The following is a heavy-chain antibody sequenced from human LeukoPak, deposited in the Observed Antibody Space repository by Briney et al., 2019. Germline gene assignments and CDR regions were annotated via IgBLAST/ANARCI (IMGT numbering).Heavy chain of an antibody. CDR2: IIPIFGTA. D-gene: IGHD2-15*01. Sequence: ASVKVSCKASGGTFSSYAISWARQAPGQGLEWMGGIIPIFGTANYAQKFQGRVTITADESTSTAYMELSSLRSDDTAVYYCAREGDCSGGSCFPPYGMDVWGQGTTVTVSS. CDR3: AREGDCSGGSCFPPYGMDV. J-gene: IGHJ6*02. V-gene: IGHV1-69*13. CDR1: GGTFSSYA.